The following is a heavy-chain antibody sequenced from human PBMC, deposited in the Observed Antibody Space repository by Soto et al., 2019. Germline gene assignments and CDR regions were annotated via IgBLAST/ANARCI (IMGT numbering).Heavy chain of an antibody. D-gene: IGHD2-15*01. CDR1: GFTFSSYW. J-gene: IGHJ4*02. CDR3: ARGTYCSGGSCYSIFLRG. V-gene: IGHV3-74*01. Sequence: EVQLVESGGGLVQPGGSLRLSCAASGFTFSSYWMHLVRQAPEKRLVWVSRINSDGSSTSYADSVKGRFTISRDNAKNTLYLEMNSLRAEDTAVYYCARGTYCSGGSCYSIFLRGWGQGTLVTVSS. CDR2: INSDGSST.